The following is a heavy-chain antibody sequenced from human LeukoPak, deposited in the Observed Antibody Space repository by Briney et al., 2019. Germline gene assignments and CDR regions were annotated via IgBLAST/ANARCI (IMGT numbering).Heavy chain of an antibody. V-gene: IGHV3-30*18. J-gene: IGHJ4*02. CDR1: GFTFSSYG. CDR2: ISYDGSNK. Sequence: GRSLRLSCAASGFTFSSYGMHWVRQAPGKGLEWVAVISYDGSNKYYADSVKGRFTISRGNSKNTLYLQMNSLRAEDTAVYYCAKDSHSGYEFDYWGQGTLVTVSS. CDR3: AKDSHSGYEFDY. D-gene: IGHD5-12*01.